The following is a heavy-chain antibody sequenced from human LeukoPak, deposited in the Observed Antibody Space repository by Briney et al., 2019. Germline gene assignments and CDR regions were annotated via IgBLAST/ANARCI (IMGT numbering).Heavy chain of an antibody. Sequence: PSETLSLTCTVSGGSIGSIDYYWAYIRQPPGKGLEWIGNIYYSGSTNYNPSLKSRVTISVDTSKNQFSLKLNSVTAADTAVYYCARRTSSYYYYYYMDVWGKGTTVTVSS. V-gene: IGHV4-61*05. D-gene: IGHD2-2*01. J-gene: IGHJ6*03. CDR2: IYYSGST. CDR3: ARRTSSYYYYYYMDV. CDR1: GGSIGSIDYY.